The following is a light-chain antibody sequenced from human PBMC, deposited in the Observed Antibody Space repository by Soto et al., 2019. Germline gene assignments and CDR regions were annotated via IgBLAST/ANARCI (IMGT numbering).Light chain of an antibody. J-gene: IGLJ1*01. Sequence: QSVLTQPPSASGTPGQRVTIFCSGSSSNIGSNTVNWYQQLPGTAPKLLIFSLNQRPSGVPDRFSGSRSGTSASLAISGLQSEDEADYYCAAWDDSLNGPVLGTGTKVTVL. CDR2: SLN. CDR1: SSNIGSNT. CDR3: AAWDDSLNGPV. V-gene: IGLV1-44*01.